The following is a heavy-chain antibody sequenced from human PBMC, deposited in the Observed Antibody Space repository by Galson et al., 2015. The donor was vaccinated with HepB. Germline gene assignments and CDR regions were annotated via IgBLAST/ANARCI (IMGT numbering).Heavy chain of an antibody. D-gene: IGHD3/OR15-3a*01. J-gene: IGHJ4*02. CDR2: ISSSSSYI. CDR1: GFTFSSYS. V-gene: IGHV3-21*01. Sequence: SLRLSCAASGFTFSSYSMNWVRQAPGKGLEWVSSISSSSSYIYYADSVKGRFTISRDNVKNTLYLQMNSLRDEDTAVYYCAKDAGLVQDYWGQGTLVTVSS. CDR3: AKDAGLVQDY.